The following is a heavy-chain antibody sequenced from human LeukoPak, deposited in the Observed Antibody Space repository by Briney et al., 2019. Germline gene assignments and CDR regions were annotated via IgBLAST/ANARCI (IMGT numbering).Heavy chain of an antibody. Sequence: SETLSLTCTVSGGSISSGGYYWSWIRQHPGKGLEWIGYIYYSGSTYYNPSLKSRVTISVDTSKNQFSLKLSSVTAADTAVYYCARTYYDFWSGSRYWYFHLWGRGTLVTVSS. D-gene: IGHD3-3*01. CDR2: IYYSGST. CDR1: GGSISSGGYY. V-gene: IGHV4-31*03. J-gene: IGHJ2*01. CDR3: ARTYYDFWSGSRYWYFHL.